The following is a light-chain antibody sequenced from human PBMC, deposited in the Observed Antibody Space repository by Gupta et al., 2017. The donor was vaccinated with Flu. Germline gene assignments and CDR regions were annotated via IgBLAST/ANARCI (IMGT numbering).Light chain of an antibody. J-gene: IGKJ3*01. CDR1: QNVGEY. V-gene: IGKV1-39*01. Sequence: PSSLSASVGDRVTITCRASQNVGEYLSWFQQKPGEAPQLLIYAASSLQTGVPSRFSGSGSGTDFTLTISSLQPEDFATYYCQQIHSPPLTFGPGTKVDLK. CDR2: AAS. CDR3: QQIHSPPLT.